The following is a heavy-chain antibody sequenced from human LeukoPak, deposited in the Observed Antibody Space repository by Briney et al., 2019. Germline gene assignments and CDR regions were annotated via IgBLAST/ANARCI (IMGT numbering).Heavy chain of an antibody. V-gene: IGHV1-2*04. J-gene: IGHJ3*02. CDR1: GYSFTDYY. D-gene: IGHD6-13*01. CDR2: INPFSGGT. CDR3: ARGSGNKQQDAFDI. Sequence: AASLQVSCKASGYSFTDYYIHWVRQAPGQGLEWMGWINPFSGGTKYAQKFQGWVTMTRDTSISTAYMELSRLTSDDTAVYYCARGSGNKQQDAFDIWGQGTMVTVSS.